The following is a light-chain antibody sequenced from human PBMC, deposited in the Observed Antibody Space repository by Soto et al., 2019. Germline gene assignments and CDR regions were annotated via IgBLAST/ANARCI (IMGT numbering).Light chain of an antibody. CDR1: QGISSY. V-gene: IGKV1-9*01. J-gene: IGKJ4*01. CDR3: QQLNSYPLT. Sequence: DIQLTQSPSFLSASVGDRVTITCRASQGISSYLAWYQQKPGKAPNLLIHAASTLQSGVPSRFSGSGSGTEFTLTISSLQPEDFATYYCQQLNSYPLTFGGGTKVEIK. CDR2: AAS.